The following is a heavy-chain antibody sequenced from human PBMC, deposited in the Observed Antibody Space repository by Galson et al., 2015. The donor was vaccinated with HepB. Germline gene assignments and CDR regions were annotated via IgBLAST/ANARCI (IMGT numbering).Heavy chain of an antibody. V-gene: IGHV1-18*04. CDR1: GYTFTSYG. Sequence: SVKVSCKASGYTFTSYGISWVRQAPGQGLEWMGWISAYNGNTNYAQKLQGRVTMTTDTSTSTAYMELRSLRSDDTAVYYCARRACSGGSCYPGRWGQGTLVTVSS. CDR3: ARRACSGGSCYPGR. D-gene: IGHD2-15*01. J-gene: IGHJ4*02. CDR2: ISAYNGNT.